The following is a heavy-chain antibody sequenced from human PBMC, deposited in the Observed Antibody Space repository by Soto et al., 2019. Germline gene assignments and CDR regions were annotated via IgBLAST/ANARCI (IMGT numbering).Heavy chain of an antibody. Sequence: PGGSLRLSCAASGFTFSSYGMHWVRQAPGKGLEWVAVISYDGSNKYYADSVKGRFTISRDDSKNTLYLQMNSLRAEDTAVYYCATDLVYGDTYYNYGMDVWGQGTTVTVSS. D-gene: IGHD4-17*01. V-gene: IGHV3-30*03. CDR3: ATDLVYGDTYYNYGMDV. CDR1: GFTFSSYG. CDR2: ISYDGSNK. J-gene: IGHJ6*02.